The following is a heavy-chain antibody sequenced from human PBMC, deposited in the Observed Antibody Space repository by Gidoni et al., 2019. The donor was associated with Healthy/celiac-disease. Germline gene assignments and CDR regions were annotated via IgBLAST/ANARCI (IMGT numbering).Heavy chain of an antibody. CDR1: GGSISSYY. D-gene: IGHD6-19*01. CDR2: IYYSGST. Sequence: HVHLQESGPGMVKPSDTLSLPCTVYGGSISSYYWSWIRQPPGKGLEWIGYIYYSGSTNYNPSHKRRVTISVDTSKNQFALKLSSVTAADTAVYYCARHKMRGAGRDWFDPWGQGTLVTVSS. V-gene: IGHV4-59*08. J-gene: IGHJ5*02. CDR3: ARHKMRGAGRDWFDP.